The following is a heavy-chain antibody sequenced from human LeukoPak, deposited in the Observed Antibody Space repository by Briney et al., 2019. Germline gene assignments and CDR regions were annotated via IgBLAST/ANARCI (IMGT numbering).Heavy chain of an antibody. Sequence: SETLSHTCTVSGGSINSSSFYWGWIRQPPGKGLEWIGSIYYSGSTYYNPSLNSRVTISVDTSKNQFSLNLSSVTAADTAVYYCARDDYYDSSGYLRDAFDIWGQGTMVTVSS. J-gene: IGHJ3*02. CDR1: GGSINSSSFY. CDR3: ARDDYYDSSGYLRDAFDI. V-gene: IGHV4-39*07. D-gene: IGHD3-22*01. CDR2: IYYSGST.